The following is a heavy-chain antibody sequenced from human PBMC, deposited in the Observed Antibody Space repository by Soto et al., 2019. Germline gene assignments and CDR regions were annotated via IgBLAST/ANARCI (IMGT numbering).Heavy chain of an antibody. D-gene: IGHD3-16*01. Sequence: GGSLRLSCPASGFTFRNYWMHWVRQAPGKGLVWVSRVNSDGDTTYYADSVKGRFTISRDNAKNTLHLQMNSLGPEDTAVYYCASNYAYAEGYYFYGIDVWGQGTTVTVSS. CDR1: GFTFRNYW. CDR3: ASNYAYAEGYYFYGIDV. V-gene: IGHV3-74*01. J-gene: IGHJ6*02. CDR2: VNSDGDTT.